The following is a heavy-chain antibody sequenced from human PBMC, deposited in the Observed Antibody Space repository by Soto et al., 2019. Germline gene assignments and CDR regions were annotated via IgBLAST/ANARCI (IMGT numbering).Heavy chain of an antibody. CDR2: IFYSGST. Sequence: SETLSLTCTVSGGSISSYYWSWIRQPPGKGLEWIGYIFYSGSTNYNPSLKSRVTISVDTSKNQFSLKLSSVTAADTAVCYCASTVGYYYDSSGHYYFDYWGQGTLVTVSS. J-gene: IGHJ4*02. V-gene: IGHV4-59*01. CDR1: GGSISSYY. CDR3: ASTVGYYYDSSGHYYFDY. D-gene: IGHD3-22*01.